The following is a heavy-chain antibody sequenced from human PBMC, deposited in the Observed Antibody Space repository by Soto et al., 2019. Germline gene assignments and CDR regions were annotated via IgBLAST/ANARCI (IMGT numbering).Heavy chain of an antibody. CDR2: ISWNSGSI. D-gene: IGHD2-2*01. V-gene: IGHV3-9*01. CDR3: AKKANVVVVPAVYSFDY. CDR1: GFTFDDYA. Sequence: EVQLVESGGGLVQPGRSLRLSCAASGFTFDDYAMHWVRQAPGKGLEWVSGISWNSGSIAYADSVKGRFTISRDNSKNTLYLQMNSLRVEDTALYYCAKKANVVVVPAVYSFDYWGQGALLTVSS. J-gene: IGHJ4*02.